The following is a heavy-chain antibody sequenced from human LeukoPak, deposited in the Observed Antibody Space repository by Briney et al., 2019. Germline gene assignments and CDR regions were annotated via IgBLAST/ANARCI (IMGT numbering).Heavy chain of an antibody. V-gene: IGHV4-34*09. J-gene: IGHJ4*02. CDR1: GGSFSGYY. Sequence: PSETLSLTCAVYGGSFSGYYWSWIRQPPGKGLEWIGEINHSGSTYYNPSLQSRVTISADTSKNQFSLKVNSVTAEDTAVYYCAREYCGGDCYLDYWGQGTVVTVSS. CDR3: AREYCGGDCYLDY. CDR2: INHSGST. D-gene: IGHD2-21*02.